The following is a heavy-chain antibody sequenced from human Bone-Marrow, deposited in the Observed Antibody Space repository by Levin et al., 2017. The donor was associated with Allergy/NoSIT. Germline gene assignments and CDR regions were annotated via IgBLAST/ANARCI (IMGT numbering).Heavy chain of an antibody. D-gene: IGHD3-22*01. V-gene: IGHV3-30*18. CDR2: ISYDGDND. CDR3: AKPDYDDSSDYYPKTGGMDV. J-gene: IGHJ6*02. Sequence: GGSLRLSCAASGFAFSSYAMHWIRQTPGKGLEWVATISYDGDNDFYADSLKGRFTISRDNSKSTVYLQMNSLRPEDTAVYFCAKPDYDDSSDYYPKTGGMDVWGQGTAVTVAS. CDR1: GFAFSSYA.